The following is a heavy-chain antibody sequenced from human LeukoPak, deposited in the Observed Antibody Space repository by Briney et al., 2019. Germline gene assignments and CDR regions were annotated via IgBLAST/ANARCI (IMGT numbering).Heavy chain of an antibody. CDR2: INPSGGST. CDR3: ARYYYDSSGYYSLFDY. J-gene: IGHJ4*02. Sequence: ASVKVSCKASGYTFTSYYMHWVRQAPGQGLEWMGIINPSGGSTSYAQKFQGRVTMTGDMSTSTVYMELSSLRSEDTAVYYCARYYYDSSGYYSLFDYWGQGTLVTVSS. D-gene: IGHD3-22*01. V-gene: IGHV1-46*01. CDR1: GYTFTSYY.